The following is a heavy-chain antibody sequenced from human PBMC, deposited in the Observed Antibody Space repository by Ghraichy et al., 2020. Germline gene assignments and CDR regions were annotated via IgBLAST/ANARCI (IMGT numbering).Heavy chain of an antibody. CDR3: AVGTGWLCHY. J-gene: IGHJ4*02. CDR2: IKQDGSEK. CDR1: EFTFSNFW. V-gene: IGHV3-7*01. Sequence: GGSLRLSCEASEFTFSNFWMSWFRQSPGKGREWVAIIKQDGSEKYYVDSVKGRFTISRDNARKSLYLQMNSLRVEDTAVYFCAVGTGWLCHYWGQGTLVTVSS. D-gene: IGHD6-19*01.